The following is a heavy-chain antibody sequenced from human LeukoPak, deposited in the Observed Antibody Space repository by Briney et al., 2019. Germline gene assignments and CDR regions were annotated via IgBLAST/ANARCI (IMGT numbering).Heavy chain of an antibody. CDR3: AKDLSRYSSSWSLDY. J-gene: IGHJ4*02. D-gene: IGHD6-13*01. V-gene: IGHV3-74*01. CDR1: GFTFSSYW. Sequence: PGGSLRLSCAASGFTFSSYWMHWVRQAPGKGLVWVSRINSDGSSTTYADSVKGRFTISRDNAKNTLYLQMNSLRTEDTALYYCAKDLSRYSSSWSLDYWGQGTLVTVSS. CDR2: INSDGSST.